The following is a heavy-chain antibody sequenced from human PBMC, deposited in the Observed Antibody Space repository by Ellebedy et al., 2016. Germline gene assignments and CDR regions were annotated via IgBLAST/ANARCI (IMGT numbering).Heavy chain of an antibody. V-gene: IGHV3-7*03. CDR1: GFAFSGYW. Sequence: GGSLRLSCAASGFAFSGYWMSWVRQAPGKGLEWVASINVAGTEKNHVDSVKGRFTISRDNAKDSLYLQMNSLRVEDTAVYYCARPPNWGTYDYWGQGALVTVSS. CDR2: INVAGTEK. J-gene: IGHJ4*02. D-gene: IGHD7-27*01. CDR3: ARPPNWGTYDY.